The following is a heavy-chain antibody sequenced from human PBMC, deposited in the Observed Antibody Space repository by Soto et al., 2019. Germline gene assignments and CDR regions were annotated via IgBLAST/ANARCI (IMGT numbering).Heavy chain of an antibody. Sequence: QVQLVQSGAEVKKPGASVKVSCKASGYTFTGYYMHWVRQAPGQGLEWMGWINPNSGGTNYAQKFQGWVTMTRDTSISTANMELSRLRSDDTAVYYCARGLTNYYDSSGYSPAYFDYWGQGTLVTVSS. CDR3: ARGLTNYYDSSGYSPAYFDY. J-gene: IGHJ4*02. CDR1: GYTFTGYY. CDR2: INPNSGGT. D-gene: IGHD3-22*01. V-gene: IGHV1-2*04.